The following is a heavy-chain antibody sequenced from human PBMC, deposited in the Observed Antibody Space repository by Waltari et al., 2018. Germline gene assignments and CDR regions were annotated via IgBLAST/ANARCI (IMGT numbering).Heavy chain of an antibody. V-gene: IGHV3-7*01. CDR2: IKQDGSKK. CDR1: GFTFRTYW. J-gene: IGHJ2*01. Sequence: EGQLVESGGGLVQPGGSLRLSCTAHGFTFRTYWMPWVRQAPGKGLEWVANIKQDGSKKFYADSVEGRFTISRDNARNSLYLQMSSLRVEDTAVYYCARRYFDLWGRGTLVTVSS. CDR3: ARRYFDL.